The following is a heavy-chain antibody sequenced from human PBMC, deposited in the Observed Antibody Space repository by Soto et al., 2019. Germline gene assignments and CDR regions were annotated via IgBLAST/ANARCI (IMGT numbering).Heavy chain of an antibody. V-gene: IGHV3-23*01. J-gene: IGHJ5*02. D-gene: IGHD3-10*01. CDR1: GFTFSSFA. Sequence: EVHLLESGGGLVQPGGSMRLSCAASGFTFSSFAMTWGRQAPGRGLEWISGISGSGGTTYDADSVKGRFTIFRDNSNNTLYLQMNNLRAEDSAVYYCAKALVLLRSWGQGTQVTVSS. CDR3: AKALVLLRS. CDR2: ISGSGGTT.